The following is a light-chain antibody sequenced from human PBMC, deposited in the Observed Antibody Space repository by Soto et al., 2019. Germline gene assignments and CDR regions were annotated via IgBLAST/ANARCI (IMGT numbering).Light chain of an antibody. Sequence: EIVMTQSPATLSVSPGERATLSCRASQSVSGNLAWYQQKPGQAPRLLIYGASTRATGTPARFSGSGSGTEITLTISSLQSEDFAVYYCQQYNNWSPTFGEGTKVEIK. J-gene: IGKJ1*01. CDR1: QSVSGN. V-gene: IGKV3D-15*01. CDR3: QQYNNWSPT. CDR2: GAS.